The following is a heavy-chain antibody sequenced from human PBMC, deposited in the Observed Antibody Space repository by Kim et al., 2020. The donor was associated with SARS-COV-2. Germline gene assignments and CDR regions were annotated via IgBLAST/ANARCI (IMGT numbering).Heavy chain of an antibody. V-gene: IGHV1-69*04. Sequence: ASVKVSCKASGGTFSSYAISWVRQAPGQGLEWMGRIIPILGIANYAQKFQGRVTITADKSTSTAYMELSSLRSEDTAVYYCARELSRVPVVVAADPPSFDPWGQGTLVTVSS. CDR2: IIPILGIA. D-gene: IGHD2-15*01. J-gene: IGHJ5*02. CDR1: GGTFSSYA. CDR3: ARELSRVPVVVAADPPSFDP.